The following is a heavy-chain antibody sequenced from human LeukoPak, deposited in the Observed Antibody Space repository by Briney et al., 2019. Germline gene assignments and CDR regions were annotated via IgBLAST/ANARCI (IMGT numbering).Heavy chain of an antibody. V-gene: IGHV1-18*01. Sequence: GASVKVSCKASGGTFSSYAISWVRQAPGQGLEWMGWISAYNGNTNYAQKLQGRVTMTSDTSTSTAYMELRSLRSDDTAVYYCARGDYGDYQNDYWGQGTLVTVSS. J-gene: IGHJ4*02. CDR1: GGTFSSYA. CDR2: ISAYNGNT. D-gene: IGHD4-17*01. CDR3: ARGDYGDYQNDY.